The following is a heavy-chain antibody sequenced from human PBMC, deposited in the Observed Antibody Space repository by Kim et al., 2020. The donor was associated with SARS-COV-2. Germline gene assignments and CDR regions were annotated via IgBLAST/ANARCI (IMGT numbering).Heavy chain of an antibody. Sequence: VTVKSRITINPDTAKNQFSLQLNSVTPEDTAVYYCARVTMVRGVIGAFDIWGQGTMVTVSS. D-gene: IGHD3-10*01. V-gene: IGHV6-1*01. CDR3: ARVTMVRGVIGAFDI. J-gene: IGHJ3*02.